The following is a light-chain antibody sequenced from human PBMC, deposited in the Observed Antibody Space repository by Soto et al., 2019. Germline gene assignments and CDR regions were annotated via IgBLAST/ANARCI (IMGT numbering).Light chain of an antibody. CDR1: QGISSY. Sequence: DIQLTQSPSFLSASVGDRVTITCRASQGISSYLAWYQQKPGKAPKLLIDVASTLQSGVPSRFSGSASGTEFTLTISSLQPEDFATYYCQKYNSAPLTFGGGTKVDIK. CDR3: QKYNSAPLT. CDR2: VAS. V-gene: IGKV1-9*01. J-gene: IGKJ4*01.